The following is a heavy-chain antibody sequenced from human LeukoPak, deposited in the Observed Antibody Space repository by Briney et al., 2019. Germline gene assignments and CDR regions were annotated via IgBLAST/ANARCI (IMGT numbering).Heavy chain of an antibody. D-gene: IGHD4-17*01. V-gene: IGHV4-39*01. CDR2: IYYSGST. Sequence: PSETLSLTCTVSGGSISSGTYYWGWIRQPPGRGLEWIGSIYYSGSTYYNRSLKSRVTTSVDTSKNQFSLKLSSVTAADTAVYYCARYFGDYIAFDIWGQGTRVTVSS. J-gene: IGHJ3*02. CDR1: GGSISSGTYY. CDR3: ARYFGDYIAFDI.